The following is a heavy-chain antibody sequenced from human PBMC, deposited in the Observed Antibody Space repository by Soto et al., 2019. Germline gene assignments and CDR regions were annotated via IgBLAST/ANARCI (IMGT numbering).Heavy chain of an antibody. D-gene: IGHD6-19*01. V-gene: IGHV3-9*01. CDR2: ISWNSGSI. CDR1: GFTFDDYA. J-gene: IGHJ4*02. Sequence: EVQLVESGGGLVQPGRSLRLSCAASGFTFDDYAMHWVRQAPGKGLEWVSGISWNSGSIGYADSVKGRFIISRDNAKNSLYLQMNSLRAEDTALYYCAKLREARVAGTDPSTIDYWGQGTLVTVSS. CDR3: AKLREARVAGTDPSTIDY.